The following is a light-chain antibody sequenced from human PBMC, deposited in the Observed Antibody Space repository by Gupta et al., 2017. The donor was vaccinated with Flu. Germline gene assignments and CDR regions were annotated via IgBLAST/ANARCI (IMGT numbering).Light chain of an antibody. V-gene: IGLV8-61*01. J-gene: IGLJ2*01. CDR2: DTD. Sequence: TITLTCDLTAGSVASNNFPSWYRQPPGPPPRTIIYDTDRRASGVSDRFSGSVVGNKAALTTTGVQADDASYYFCILFVDPGTWLFGGGTKLTVL. CDR1: AGSVASNNF. CDR3: ILFVDPGTWL.